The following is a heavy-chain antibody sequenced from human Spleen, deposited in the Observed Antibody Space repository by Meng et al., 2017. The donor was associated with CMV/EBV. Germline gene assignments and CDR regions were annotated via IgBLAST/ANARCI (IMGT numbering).Heavy chain of an antibody. J-gene: IGHJ6*02. V-gene: IGHV3-33*01. D-gene: IGHD6-19*01. Sequence: GESLKISCEASGFTFSNYGMHWVRQAPGKALEWVAVIWYDGSNENYSESVKGRFSISRDYSKNTLYLQMNSLRAEDTAVYYCARDTSARLAWSAYYYYGMDVWGQGTTVTVSS. CDR2: IWYDGSNE. CDR1: GFTFSNYG. CDR3: ARDTSARLAWSAYYYYGMDV.